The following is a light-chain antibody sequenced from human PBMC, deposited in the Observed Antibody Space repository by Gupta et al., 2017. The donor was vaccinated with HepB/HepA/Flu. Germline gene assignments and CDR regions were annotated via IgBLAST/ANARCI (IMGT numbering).Light chain of an antibody. J-gene: IGKJ2*04. CDR3: QQSYSTPQCS. CDR2: AAS. V-gene: IGKV1-39*01. Sequence: DIQMTKSPSSLSASVGDRVTITCRASQTINSYLNWYQQKQGKAPKLLIYAASTLQSGVPSRFSGSGYGTDFTLTISSLQPEDFATYYCQQSYSTPQCSFGQGTKVEMK. CDR1: QTINSY.